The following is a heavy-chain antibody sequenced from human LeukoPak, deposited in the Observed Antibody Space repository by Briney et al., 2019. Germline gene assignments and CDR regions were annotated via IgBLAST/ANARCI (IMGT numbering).Heavy chain of an antibody. V-gene: IGHV3-21*04. Sequence: GGSLSLSCAASGFTFSTYNKNWVRQAPGKGLEWVSSITSTSSYIYYADSVKGRFTISRDNAKSSLYLQMNSLRDEDTAVYYCAKESLWFGELYGFFDYWGQGTLVTVSS. CDR3: AKESLWFGELYGFFDY. CDR1: GFTFSTYN. D-gene: IGHD3-10*01. J-gene: IGHJ4*02. CDR2: ITSTSSYI.